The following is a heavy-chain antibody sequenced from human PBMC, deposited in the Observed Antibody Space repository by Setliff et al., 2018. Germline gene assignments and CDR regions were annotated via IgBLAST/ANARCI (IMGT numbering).Heavy chain of an antibody. J-gene: IGHJ6*03. D-gene: IGHD2-21*02. CDR3: AKSGGDHCCPLYHHYYMDV. CDR2: ISSGSNSI. Sequence: PSETLRLSCAASGFTFSIYSMNWVRQAPGKGLEWIAYISSGSNSIFHADSVMGRFTISRDNARNSLYLQMNRLSPEDTAVYYCAKSGGDHCCPLYHHYYMDVWGTGTTVTVSS. V-gene: IGHV3-48*01. CDR1: GFTFSIYS.